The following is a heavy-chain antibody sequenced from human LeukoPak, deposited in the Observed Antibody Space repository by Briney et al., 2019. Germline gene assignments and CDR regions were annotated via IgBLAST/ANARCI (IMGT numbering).Heavy chain of an antibody. J-gene: IGHJ4*02. D-gene: IGHD5-24*01. Sequence: GGSLRLSCAASGFTSSSYAMSWVRQAPGKGLKWVSAISGSGDRTFYADSVKGRFTISRDNSKNTLYLQMNSLRAEDTALYYCAKDLEDGYNWGGFGYWGQGTLVTVSS. V-gene: IGHV3-23*01. CDR3: AKDLEDGYNWGGFGY. CDR2: ISGSGDRT. CDR1: GFTSSSYA.